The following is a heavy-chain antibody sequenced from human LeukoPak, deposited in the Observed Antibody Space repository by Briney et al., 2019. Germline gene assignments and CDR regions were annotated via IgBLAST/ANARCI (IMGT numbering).Heavy chain of an antibody. Sequence: SETLSLTCTVSGGSISSRTYYWGWIRQPPGKGLEWVGSIYYSGSTYYNPSLKSRVTISVDTSKNQFSLKLSSVTAADTAVYYCASLVRYYDSSQPADYWGQGTLVTVSS. V-gene: IGHV4-39*01. CDR2: IYYSGST. CDR1: GGSISSRTYY. D-gene: IGHD3-22*01. CDR3: ASLVRYYDSSQPADY. J-gene: IGHJ4*02.